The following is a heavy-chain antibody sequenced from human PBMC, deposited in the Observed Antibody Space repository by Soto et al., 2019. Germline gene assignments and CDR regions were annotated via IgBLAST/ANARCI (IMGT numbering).Heavy chain of an antibody. CDR1: GGSISGYY. Sequence: QVQLQESGPGLVKPSETLSLTCTVSGGSISGYYWNWLRQPPGKGLEWSGYIYYSGSTNYNPSLKSRVTISVDTSKNQFSLKLSSVTAADTAVYYCARWAVGSRYFDYWGQGTLVTVSS. CDR3: ARWAVGSRYFDY. D-gene: IGHD2-2*01. CDR2: IYYSGST. V-gene: IGHV4-59*01. J-gene: IGHJ4*02.